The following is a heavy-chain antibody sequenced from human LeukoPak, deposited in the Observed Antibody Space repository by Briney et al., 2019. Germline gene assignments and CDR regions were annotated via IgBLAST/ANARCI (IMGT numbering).Heavy chain of an antibody. CDR3: ARGRGYSGYDRRYFDY. Sequence: SETLSLXCALYGGSFSGYYWSWIRQPPGKGLEWIGEINHSGSTTYNPSLKSRVTISVDTSKNQFSLKLSSVTAADTAVYYCARGRGYSGYDRRYFDYWGQGTLVTVSS. CDR2: INHSGST. D-gene: IGHD5-12*01. CDR1: GGSFSGYY. V-gene: IGHV4-34*01. J-gene: IGHJ4*02.